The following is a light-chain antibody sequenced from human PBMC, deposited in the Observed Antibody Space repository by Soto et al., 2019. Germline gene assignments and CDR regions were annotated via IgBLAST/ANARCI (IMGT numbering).Light chain of an antibody. CDR1: QTISNN. J-gene: IGKJ1*01. CDR2: GAS. V-gene: IGKV3-15*01. Sequence: EIVMTRSPATLSVSPGERATLSCRASQTISNNLAWYQQKPGQAPRLLIYGASTRATDIPARFSGSGSGTQFTLTISSLQSEDFGTYYCQQYNAWPGTFGQGDKGAIK. CDR3: QQYNAWPGT.